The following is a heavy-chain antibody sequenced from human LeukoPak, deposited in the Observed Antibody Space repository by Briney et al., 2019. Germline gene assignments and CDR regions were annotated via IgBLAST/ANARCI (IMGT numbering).Heavy chain of an antibody. CDR1: GFTFSSYW. CDR3: ARDRYYYGSGSYSSPNYYFDY. Sequence: PGGSLRLSCAASGFTFSSYWMHWVRQAPGKGLVWVSRINSDGSSTSYADSVKGRFTISRDNAKNTLYLQMNSLRAEDTAVYYCARDRYYYGSGSYSSPNYYFDYWGQGTLVTVSS. J-gene: IGHJ4*02. D-gene: IGHD3-10*01. V-gene: IGHV3-74*01. CDR2: INSDGSST.